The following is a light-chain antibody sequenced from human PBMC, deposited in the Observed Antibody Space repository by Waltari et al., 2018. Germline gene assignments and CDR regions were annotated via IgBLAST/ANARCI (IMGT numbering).Light chain of an antibody. Sequence: QSVLTQPPSASAAPGQRVTIPCPGGSSNIGNNYVSWSRQFPGTAPKLLIYENTERPSGIPGRFSGSKSGTSATLDITGLQAGDEADYYCGTWDSSLSGAVFGGGTHLTVL. CDR2: ENT. V-gene: IGLV1-51*02. CDR1: SSNIGNNY. J-gene: IGLJ7*01. CDR3: GTWDSSLSGAV.